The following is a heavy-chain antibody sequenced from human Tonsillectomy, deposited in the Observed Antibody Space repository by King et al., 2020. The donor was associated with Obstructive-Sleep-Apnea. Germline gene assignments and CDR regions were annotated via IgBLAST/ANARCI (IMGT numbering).Heavy chain of an antibody. V-gene: IGHV4-38-2*02. Sequence: QLQESGPGVVKPSETLSLTCTVSNFSISSGFYWGWIRQPPGRGLEWIASKHHSGSTHYNPSLKNRVTLSLDTAYDLFTLKVTSLTAADTAVYYCARVRANHDFDMWGQGTMVTVSS. CDR1: NFSISSGFY. CDR3: ARVRANHDFDM. CDR2: KHHSGST. J-gene: IGHJ3*02.